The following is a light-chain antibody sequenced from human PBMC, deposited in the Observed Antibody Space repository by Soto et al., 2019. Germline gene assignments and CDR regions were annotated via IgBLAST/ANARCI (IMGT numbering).Light chain of an antibody. J-gene: IGKJ1*01. CDR1: QTISRY. V-gene: IGKV1-39*01. CDR2: AAS. Sequence: DIQMTQSPSSLSASVGDRVTITCRASQTISRYLNWYQQKPGIAPKLLIYAASSLHSGVPSRFSGNGSGTDFTLTISSLQPEDLAAYSCQQTYRTRSLGQGTKGDSK. CDR3: QQTYRTRS.